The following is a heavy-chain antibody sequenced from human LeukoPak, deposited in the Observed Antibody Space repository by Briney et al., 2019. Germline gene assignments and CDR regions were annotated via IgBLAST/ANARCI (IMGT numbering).Heavy chain of an antibody. Sequence: GASVKVSCKASAGTFSSYTISWVRQAPGQGLEWMGGIIPLFGTPDYAQKFQDRLTITADKSTSTAYMELSSLRSEDTAVYYCASATLRCSGGSCYEMDVWGKGTTVTVSS. D-gene: IGHD2-15*01. V-gene: IGHV1-69*06. CDR1: AGTFSSYT. CDR3: ASATLRCSGGSCYEMDV. J-gene: IGHJ6*04. CDR2: IIPLFGTP.